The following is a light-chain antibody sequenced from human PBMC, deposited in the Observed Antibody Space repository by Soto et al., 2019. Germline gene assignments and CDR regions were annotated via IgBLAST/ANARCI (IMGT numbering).Light chain of an antibody. CDR3: QQYNSWPPIT. CDR1: ESVSRN. V-gene: IGKV3-15*01. J-gene: IGKJ5*01. CDR2: DAS. Sequence: EVVRTQSPATLSVSPGERATLSCRASESVSRNLAWYQQKPGQAPRLLIYDASTRATGIPDRFSGGGSGTEFTLTISSLQSEDFVVYYCQQYNSWPPITFGQGTRLEI.